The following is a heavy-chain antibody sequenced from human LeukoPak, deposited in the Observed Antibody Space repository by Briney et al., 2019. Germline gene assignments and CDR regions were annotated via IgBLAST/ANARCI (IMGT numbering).Heavy chain of an antibody. CDR1: GFTFDHYA. Sequence: GGSLRLSCAASGFTFDHYAMHWVRQAPGRGLEWVSGISWNSGSIAYADSVKGRFTISRDNAKNSLYLQMNSLRPEDTALYYCAKGQPTTYSSSWYFDYWGQGTLVTVSS. D-gene: IGHD6-13*01. J-gene: IGHJ4*02. V-gene: IGHV3-9*01. CDR3: AKGQPTTYSSSWYFDY. CDR2: ISWNSGSI.